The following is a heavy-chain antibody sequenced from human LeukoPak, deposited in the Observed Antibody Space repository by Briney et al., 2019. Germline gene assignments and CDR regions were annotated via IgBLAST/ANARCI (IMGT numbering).Heavy chain of an antibody. CDR3: ARDVNWNYAYRYYYFDY. V-gene: IGHV1-18*01. CDR1: GYTFTSYG. J-gene: IGHJ4*02. CDR2: ISAYNGNT. Sequence: GASVKVSCKASGYTFTSYGTSWVRQAPGQGLEWMGWISAYNGNTNYAQKLQGRVTMTTDTSTSTAYMELRSLRSDDTAVYYCARDVNWNYAYRYYYFDYWGQGTLVTVSS. D-gene: IGHD1-7*01.